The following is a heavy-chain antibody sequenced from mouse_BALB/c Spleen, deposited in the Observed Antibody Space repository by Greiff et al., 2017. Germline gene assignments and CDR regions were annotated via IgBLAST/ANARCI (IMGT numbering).Heavy chain of an antibody. CDR2: ISYSGST. J-gene: IGHJ4*01. V-gene: IGHV3-2*02. CDR1: GYSITSDYA. Sequence: EVQLVESGPGLVKPSQSLSLTCTVTGYSITSDYAWNWIRQFPGNKLEWMGYISYSGSTSYNPSLKSRISITRDTSKNQFFLQLNSVTTEDTATYYCARKEGAMDYWGQGTSVTVSS. CDR3: ARKEGAMDY.